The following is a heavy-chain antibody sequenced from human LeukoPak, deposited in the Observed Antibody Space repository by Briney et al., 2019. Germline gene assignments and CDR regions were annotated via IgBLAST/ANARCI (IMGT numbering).Heavy chain of an antibody. D-gene: IGHD6-6*01. CDR3: ARDFTRSSWFDP. CDR1: GFTFSDYY. V-gene: IGHV3-11*01. CDR2: ISSSGSTI. J-gene: IGHJ5*02. Sequence: KPGGSLRLPCAASGFTFSDYYMSWIRQAPGKGLEWVSYISSSGSTIYYADSVKGRFTISRDNAKNSLYLQMNSLRAEDTAVYYCARDFTRSSWFDPWGQGTLVTVSS.